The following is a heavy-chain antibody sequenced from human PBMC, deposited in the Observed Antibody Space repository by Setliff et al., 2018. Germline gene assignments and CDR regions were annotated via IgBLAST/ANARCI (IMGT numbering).Heavy chain of an antibody. V-gene: IGHV3-21*01. CDR1: GFTFSSYS. D-gene: IGHD3-22*01. CDR3: ARDSTDYYDSSGYYYGPRDNDAFDI. J-gene: IGHJ3*02. CDR2: ISSSSSYI. Sequence: GKSLKISCAASGFTFSSYSMNWVRQAPGKGLEWVSSISSSSSYIYYADSVKGRFTISRDNAKNSLYLQMNSLRAEDTAVYYCARDSTDYYDSSGYYYGPRDNDAFDIWGQGTMVTVSS.